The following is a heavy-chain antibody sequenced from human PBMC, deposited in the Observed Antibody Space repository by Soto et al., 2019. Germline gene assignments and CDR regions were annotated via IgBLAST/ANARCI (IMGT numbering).Heavy chain of an antibody. D-gene: IGHD1-7*01. Sequence: SETLSLTCTVSGGSISSSSYYWGWIRQPPGKGLEWIGSIYYSGSTYYNPSLKSRVTISVDTSKNQFSLKLSSVTAADTAVYYCPRRRGPNTYNWNYGFKIDDWGQGTLVTVTS. J-gene: IGHJ4*02. V-gene: IGHV4-39*01. CDR2: IYYSGST. CDR1: GGSISSSSYY. CDR3: PRRRGPNTYNWNYGFKIDD.